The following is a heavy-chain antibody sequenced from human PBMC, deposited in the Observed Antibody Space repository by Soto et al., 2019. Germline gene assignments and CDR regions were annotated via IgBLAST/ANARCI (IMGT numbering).Heavy chain of an antibody. Sequence: TETLSLTCVVSGYSISSAYYWGWIRQPPGKGLEWIGSVYHSGSTYYNPSLKSRVTISVDTSKNHFSLKLRSVTAADSAVYYCARSRTTTHTFPKQWGPATLVTVSS. CDR3: ARSRTTTHTFPKQ. D-gene: IGHD1-1*01. CDR2: VYHSGST. V-gene: IGHV4-38-2*01. CDR1: GYSISSAYY. J-gene: IGHJ4*02.